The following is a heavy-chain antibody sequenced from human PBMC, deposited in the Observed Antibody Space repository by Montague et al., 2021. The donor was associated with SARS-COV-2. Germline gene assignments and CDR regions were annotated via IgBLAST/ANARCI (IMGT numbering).Heavy chain of an antibody. CDR1: GFTFSSYS. J-gene: IGHJ4*02. D-gene: IGHD2-15*01. V-gene: IGHV3-21*01. CDR3: AGDAHVVVVAAAFSS. Sequence: SLRLSCAASGFTFSSYSMNWVRQAPGKGLEWVPSISSSSSYIYYADSVKGRFTIPRDNAKNSLYLQMNSLRAEDTAVYYCAGDAHVVVVAAAFSSWGQGTLVTVSS. CDR2: ISSSSSYI.